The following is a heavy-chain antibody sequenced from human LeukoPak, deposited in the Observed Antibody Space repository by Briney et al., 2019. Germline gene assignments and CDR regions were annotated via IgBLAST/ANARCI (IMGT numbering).Heavy chain of an antibody. CDR3: ARVRGTAAAGTSYYYYMDV. Sequence: SQTLSLTCAISGDSVSSNSAAWNWIRQSPSRGLEWLGRTYYRSKWYNDYAVSVKSRITINPDTSKNQFSLQLNSVTPEDTAVYYCARVRGTAAAGTSYYYYMDVWGKGTTVTISS. CDR2: TYYRSKWYN. CDR1: GDSVSSNSAA. J-gene: IGHJ6*03. D-gene: IGHD6-13*01. V-gene: IGHV6-1*01.